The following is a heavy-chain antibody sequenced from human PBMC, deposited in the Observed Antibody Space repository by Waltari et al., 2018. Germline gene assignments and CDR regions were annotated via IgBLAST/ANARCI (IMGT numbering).Heavy chain of an antibody. CDR1: GGSISSYY. J-gene: IGHJ6*03. D-gene: IGHD2-15*01. V-gene: IGHV4-59*08. CDR3: ARASVGYCSGGSCPYDYYMDV. CDR2: IYYSGNT. Sequence: QVQLQESGPGLVKPSETLSLTCTVSGGSISSYYWSWIRQPQRKGLGWIEYIYYSGNTNYYPSLKSRVTLSVDTTKNHFSLKVSSVTAADTAVYYCARASVGYCSGGSCPYDYYMDVWGKGTTVTISS.